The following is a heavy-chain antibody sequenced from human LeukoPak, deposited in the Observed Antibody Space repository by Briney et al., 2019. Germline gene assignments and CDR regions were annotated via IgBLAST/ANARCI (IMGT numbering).Heavy chain of an antibody. V-gene: IGHV3-30*03. J-gene: IGHJ4*02. D-gene: IGHD2-21*01. CDR2: ISYDGSNK. Sequence: GRSLRLSCAASGFTFSGYGMYWVRQAPGKGLEWVALISYDGSNKDYADSVKGRFTISRDNSRKTLSLQMNTLRIEDTAVYYCARSRGYCGGEAQCDFTYWGQGTLVTVSS. CDR1: GFTFSGYG. CDR3: ARSRGYCGGEAQCDFTY.